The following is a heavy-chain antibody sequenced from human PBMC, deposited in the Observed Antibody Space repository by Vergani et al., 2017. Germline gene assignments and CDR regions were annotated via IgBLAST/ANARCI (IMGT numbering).Heavy chain of an antibody. Sequence: QLQLQESDPGLVKPSETLSLTCTVSGGSIRSTFHYWGWIRQPPGKGLEWIGTIYYSGSTYYNPSLKSRVTISVDTSKNQFSLKLNSVTAADTAVYYCARHKEQLVPGNYYYYYYMDVWGKGTTVTVSS. CDR3: ARHKEQLVPGNYYYYYYMDV. V-gene: IGHV4-39*01. CDR1: GGSIRSTFHY. D-gene: IGHD6-13*01. CDR2: IYYSGST. J-gene: IGHJ6*03.